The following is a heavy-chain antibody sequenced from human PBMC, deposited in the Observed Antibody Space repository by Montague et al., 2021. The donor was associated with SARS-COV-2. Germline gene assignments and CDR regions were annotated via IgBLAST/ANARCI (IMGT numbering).Heavy chain of an antibody. V-gene: IGHV4-34*01. CDR2: INHSANT. CDR1: GGSLSGYY. CDR3: ASGIYPSGSYYNRYYYGLNI. J-gene: IGHJ6*02. D-gene: IGHD3-10*01. Sequence: SETLSLTCAVHGGSLSGYYWNWIRQPPEKGLEWIGEINHSANTKXNPSLKSPVTISIDTSKNQFSLKMTSVTAADTATYYCASGIYPSGSYYNRYYYGLNIWGPGTTVIVSS.